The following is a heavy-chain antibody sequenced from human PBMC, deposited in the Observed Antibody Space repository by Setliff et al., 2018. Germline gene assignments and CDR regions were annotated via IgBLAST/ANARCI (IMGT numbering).Heavy chain of an antibody. Sequence: GGSLRLSCAASGFTFSSYSMNWVRQAPGKGLEWVSYISSSSSTIYYADSVKGRFTISRDNAKNSLYLRMNSLGAEDTAVYYCARVAGRGRYWYFDLWGRGTLVTVSS. J-gene: IGHJ2*01. V-gene: IGHV3-48*04. CDR1: GFTFSSYS. CDR2: ISSSSSTI. CDR3: ARVAGRGRYWYFDL.